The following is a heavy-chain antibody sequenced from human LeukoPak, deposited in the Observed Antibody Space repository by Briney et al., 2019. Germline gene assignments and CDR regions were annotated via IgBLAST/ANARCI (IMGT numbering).Heavy chain of an antibody. CDR3: ARGTYGNYYFDY. Sequence: GGSLRLSCAASGFTVSGNYMSWVRQAPGKGLEWVSVIYSGGSTYYADSVKGRFTISRVNSKNTLFLQMNSLRPEDTAVYYCARGTYGNYYFDYWGQGTLVTVSS. CDR1: GFTVSGNY. CDR2: IYSGGST. V-gene: IGHV3-66*02. J-gene: IGHJ4*02. D-gene: IGHD3-10*01.